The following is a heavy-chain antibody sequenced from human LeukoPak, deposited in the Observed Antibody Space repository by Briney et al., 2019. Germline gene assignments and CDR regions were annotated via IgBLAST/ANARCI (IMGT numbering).Heavy chain of an antibody. CDR2: IHYSGST. V-gene: IGHV4-59*01. CDR1: GGSISNYY. D-gene: IGHD5-12*01. Sequence: SETLSLTCTVSGGSISNYYWSWIRQPPGKGLEWIGYIHYSGSTKYNPSLKSRVTISVDTSKNKFSLRLTSVTAADTAVYYCARGFDSKSTYFDYWGQGTLVTVSS. CDR3: ARGFDSKSTYFDY. J-gene: IGHJ4*02.